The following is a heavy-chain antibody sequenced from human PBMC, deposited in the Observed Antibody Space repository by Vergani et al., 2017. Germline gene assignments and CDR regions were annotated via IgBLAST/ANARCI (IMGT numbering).Heavy chain of an antibody. CDR3: AGLFTHRNYYDSSRYYFDY. CDR1: GFTFSSYA. Sequence: EVQLLESGGGLVQPGGSLRLSCAASGFTFSSYAMSWVRQAPGKGLEWVSSISSSSSYIYYADSVKGRFTISRDNAKNSLYLQMNSLRAEDTAVYYCAGLFTHRNYYDSSRYYFDYWGQGTLVTVSS. D-gene: IGHD3-22*01. V-gene: IGHV3-21*01. CDR2: ISSSSSYI. J-gene: IGHJ4*02.